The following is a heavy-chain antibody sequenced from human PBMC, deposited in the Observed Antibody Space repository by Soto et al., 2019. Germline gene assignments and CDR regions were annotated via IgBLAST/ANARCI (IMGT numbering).Heavy chain of an antibody. V-gene: IGHV4-39*01. J-gene: IGHJ4*02. CDR2: IYYSGST. Sequence: SETLSLTCTVSGGSISSSSYYWGWIRQPPGKGLEWIGSIYYSGSTYYNPSLKSRVTISVDTSKNQFSLKLSSVTAADTAVYYCARLSSIAAADQKFDYWGQGTLVTVSS. CDR3: ARLSSIAAADQKFDY. CDR1: GGSISSSSYY. D-gene: IGHD6-13*01.